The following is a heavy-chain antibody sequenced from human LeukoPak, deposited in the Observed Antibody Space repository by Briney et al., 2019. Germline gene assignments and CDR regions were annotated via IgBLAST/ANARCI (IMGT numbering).Heavy chain of an antibody. CDR1: GGSISSYH. CDR3: ARGAHYYDTSGYLMPLNY. J-gene: IGHJ4*02. CDR2: IYYSGST. V-gene: IGHV4-59*01. Sequence: SETLSLTCTVSGGSISSYHWSWIRQPPGKGLEWIGHIYYSGSTNYNPSLKSRVTISVDTSKNQFSLKLSSVTAADTAVYYCARGAHYYDTSGYLMPLNYWGQGTLVTVSS. D-gene: IGHD3-22*01.